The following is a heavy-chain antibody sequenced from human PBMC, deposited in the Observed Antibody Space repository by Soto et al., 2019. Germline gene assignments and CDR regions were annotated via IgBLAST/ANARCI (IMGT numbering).Heavy chain of an antibody. Sequence: EVQLVESGGGLVQPGGSLSLSCAAFGFPFSRYWMSWLRQAPGKGLEWVANIKQDGSEKSYVDSVKGQFSISRDNAKNSLYLQMNSLRAEDTAVYFCGRDLPSISGRPGGWFDPWGQGTLVTVSS. CDR3: GRDLPSISGRPGGWFDP. V-gene: IGHV3-7*01. D-gene: IGHD6-6*01. CDR1: GFPFSRYW. J-gene: IGHJ5*02. CDR2: IKQDGSEK.